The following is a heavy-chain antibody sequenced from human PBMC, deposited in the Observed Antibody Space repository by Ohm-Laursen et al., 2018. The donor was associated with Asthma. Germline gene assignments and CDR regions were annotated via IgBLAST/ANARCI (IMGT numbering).Heavy chain of an antibody. J-gene: IGHJ4*02. V-gene: IGHV4-31*03. Sequence: SQTLSLTCIVSGDSISSGNNYWSWIRQHPGKGLEWIGYIYYSGLTYSNPSLRSRVSISVDTSKNQFSLNLTPVTAADTAVYYCARGTFYYESTGYYFFDHWGQGALVTVSS. CDR2: IYYSGLT. D-gene: IGHD3-22*01. CDR1: GDSISSGNNY. CDR3: ARGTFYYESTGYYFFDH.